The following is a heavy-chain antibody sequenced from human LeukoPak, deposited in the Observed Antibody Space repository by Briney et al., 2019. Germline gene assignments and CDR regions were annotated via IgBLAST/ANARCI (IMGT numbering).Heavy chain of an antibody. V-gene: IGHV3-23*01. J-gene: IGHJ3*02. CDR2: VSHSGGNT. CDR1: GFTFINYA. Sequence: AGGSLRLSCAASGFTFINYAMSWVRQAPGKGPEWVSTVSHSGGNTYHADSVKGRFTISRDNSKNTLSLQMDSLRGEDTGVYYCAKHSVGATVGWDAFDIWGQGTLVTVSS. CDR3: AKHSVGATVGWDAFDI. D-gene: IGHD1-26*01.